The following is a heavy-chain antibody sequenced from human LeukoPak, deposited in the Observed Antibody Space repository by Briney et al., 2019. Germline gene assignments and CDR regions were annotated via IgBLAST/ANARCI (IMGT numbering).Heavy chain of an antibody. CDR3: ARGGHFYGDYVLPYYFDY. V-gene: IGHV4-39*01. Sequence: SETLSLTCTVSGGSISSSSYYWGWIRQPPGKGLEWIGSIYYSGSTYYNPSLKSRVTISVDTSKNQFSLKLSSVTAADTAVYYCARGGHFYGDYVLPYYFDYWGQGTLVTVSS. D-gene: IGHD4-17*01. CDR2: IYYSGST. J-gene: IGHJ4*02. CDR1: GGSISSSSYY.